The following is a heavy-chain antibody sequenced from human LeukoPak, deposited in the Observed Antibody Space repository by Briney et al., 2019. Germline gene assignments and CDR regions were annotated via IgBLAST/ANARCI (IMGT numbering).Heavy chain of an antibody. Sequence: SGGSLRLSCAASGFTFSSYSMNWVRQAPGKGLEWVSSISSSSSYIYYADSVKGRLTISRDNAKNSLYLQMNSLRAEDTAVYYCARDLRMGAYDYVWGSYRYTVDTFDYWGQGTLVTVSS. D-gene: IGHD3-16*02. V-gene: IGHV3-21*01. J-gene: IGHJ4*02. CDR1: GFTFSSYS. CDR3: ARDLRMGAYDYVWGSYRYTVDTFDY. CDR2: ISSSSSYI.